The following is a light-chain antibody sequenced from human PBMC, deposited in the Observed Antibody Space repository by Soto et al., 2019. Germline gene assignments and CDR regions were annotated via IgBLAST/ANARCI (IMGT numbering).Light chain of an antibody. CDR3: QQYNHWPPIT. CDR2: GAS. Sequence: IVMTQSPATLSVSPGERATLSCRASRSVKTNLAWYQQNPGQAPRLLIYGASTRATNVSARFSGSGSGTEFTLTISSLQSEDFALYYCQQYNHWPPITFGQGTRLEI. J-gene: IGKJ5*01. CDR1: RSVKTN. V-gene: IGKV3-15*01.